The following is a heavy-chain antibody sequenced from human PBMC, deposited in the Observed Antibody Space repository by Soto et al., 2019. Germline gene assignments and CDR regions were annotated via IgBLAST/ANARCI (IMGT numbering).Heavy chain of an antibody. V-gene: IGHV3-23*01. CDR1: GFTFSTYA. CDR3: AKDRQPDGFWPFDH. Sequence: EVQLLESGGGLVQPGGSLRLSCVASGFTFSTYAMSWVRQAPGKGLEWVSGLFGSGAGIAYADSVKGRFTISRDNSKNTLYLQMNSLRAEDTAIYYCAKDRQPDGFWPFDHWGQGTLITVSS. CDR2: LFGSGAGI. D-gene: IGHD3-3*01. J-gene: IGHJ4*02.